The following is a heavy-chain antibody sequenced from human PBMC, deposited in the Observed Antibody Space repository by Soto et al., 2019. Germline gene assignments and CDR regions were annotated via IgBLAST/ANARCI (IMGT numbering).Heavy chain of an antibody. J-gene: IGHJ3*02. CDR2: MNPNSGNT. CDR3: ASPAGLWSGRFFGAFHI. D-gene: IGHD3-3*01. Sequence: GASVKVSCKASGYTFTSYDINWVRQATGQGLEWMGWMNPNSGNTGYAQKFQGRVTMTRNTSISTAYMELSSLRSEDTAVYYCASPAGLWSGRFFGAFHICGQGTMVTVS. CDR1: GYTFTSYD. V-gene: IGHV1-8*01.